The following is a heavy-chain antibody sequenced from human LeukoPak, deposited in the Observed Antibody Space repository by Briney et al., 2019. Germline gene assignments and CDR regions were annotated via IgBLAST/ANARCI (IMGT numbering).Heavy chain of an antibody. CDR2: INHSGST. CDR3: ARGGITIFGVVIGRAFDY. CDR1: GGSFSGYY. D-gene: IGHD3-3*01. V-gene: IGHV4-34*01. J-gene: IGHJ4*02. Sequence: SETLSLTCAVYGGSFSGYYWNWIRHSPGKGLEWIGEINHSGSTNYNPSLKSRVTISVDTSKNQFSLKLSSVTAADTAVYYCARGGITIFGVVIGRAFDYWGQGTLVTVSS.